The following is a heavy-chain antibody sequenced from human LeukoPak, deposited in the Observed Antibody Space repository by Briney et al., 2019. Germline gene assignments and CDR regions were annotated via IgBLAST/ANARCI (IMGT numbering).Heavy chain of an antibody. V-gene: IGHV1-24*01. J-gene: IGHJ4*02. CDR2: FDPEDGET. CDR3: ATGGELLYIFDY. D-gene: IGHD1-26*01. Sequence: ASVKVSCKVSGYTLTELSMHWVRQAPGKGLEWMGGFDPEDGETIYAQKFQGRVTMTEDTSTDTAYMELSSLRSEDTAVYYCATGGELLYIFDYWGQGTPVTVSS. CDR1: GYTLTELS.